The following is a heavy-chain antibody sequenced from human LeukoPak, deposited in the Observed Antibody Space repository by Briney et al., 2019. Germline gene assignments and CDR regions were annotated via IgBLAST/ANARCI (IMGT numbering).Heavy chain of an antibody. Sequence: GGSLRLSCAASGFTFSSYSMNWVRQAPGKGLEWVSSISSSSSYIYYADSVKGRFTISRDNSKNTLYLQMNSLRAEDTAVYYCAKGEHPSSSYYFDYWGQGTLVTVSS. D-gene: IGHD2-2*01. J-gene: IGHJ4*02. V-gene: IGHV3-21*04. CDR2: ISSSSSYI. CDR3: AKGEHPSSSYYFDY. CDR1: GFTFSSYS.